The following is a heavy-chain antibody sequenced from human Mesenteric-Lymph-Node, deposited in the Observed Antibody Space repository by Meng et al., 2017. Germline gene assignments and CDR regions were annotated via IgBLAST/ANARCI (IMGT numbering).Heavy chain of an antibody. Sequence: ASVKVSCKASGYTFTSYGISWVRQAPGQGLEWMGWISAYNGNTNYAQKFQGRVTMTRDKSISTAYIELSRLTSDDTAVYYCARGNPHIVVVTAPIPDYWGQGTLVTVSS. D-gene: IGHD2-21*02. CDR3: ARGNPHIVVVTAPIPDY. V-gene: IGHV1-18*01. CDR1: GYTFTSYG. CDR2: ISAYNGNT. J-gene: IGHJ4*02.